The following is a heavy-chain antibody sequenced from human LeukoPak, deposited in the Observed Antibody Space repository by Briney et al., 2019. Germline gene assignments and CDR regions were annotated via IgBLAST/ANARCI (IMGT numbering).Heavy chain of an antibody. CDR1: GFTFSSYA. CDR3: AKDGCGGDCLFAFDI. J-gene: IGHJ3*02. CDR2: ISGSGGST. D-gene: IGHD2-21*02. V-gene: IGHV3-23*01. Sequence: GGSLRLSCAASGFTFSSYAMSWVRQAPGKGLEWVSVISGSGGSTYYADSVKGRFTISRDNPKNTLYLQMHSLSAEDTAVYYCAKDGCGGDCLFAFDIWGQGTMVTVSS.